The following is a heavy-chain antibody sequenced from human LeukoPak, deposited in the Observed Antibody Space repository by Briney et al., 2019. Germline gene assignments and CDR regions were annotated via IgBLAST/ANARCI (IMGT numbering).Heavy chain of an antibody. D-gene: IGHD3-22*01. CDR3: ARDHHRRLYDSPARDTFDI. J-gene: IGHJ3*02. Sequence: PGGSLRLSYAAAGFTFSSYSMNWVRQAPGRGLGWVSYISSISTTIYYADCVKGRFSISRDNAKNSLCLQMNSLRAKDTAVYYCARDHHRRLYDSPARDTFDIWGQGTMVTVSS. CDR2: ISSISTTI. CDR1: GFTFSSYS. V-gene: IGHV3-48*01.